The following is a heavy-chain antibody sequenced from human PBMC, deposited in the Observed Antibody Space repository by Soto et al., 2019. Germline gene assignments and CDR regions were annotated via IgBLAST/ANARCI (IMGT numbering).Heavy chain of an antibody. V-gene: IGHV4-34*01. Sequence: SETLSLTCAVYGGSFSGHYWSWIRQSPGKGLEWIGEINHRGRTKYNPSLKSRVTISVDASKNQFSLKVRSVTAADTAVYYCARDRNTMVRGIALRGMDVWGQGTTVTVSS. D-gene: IGHD3-10*01. J-gene: IGHJ6*02. CDR2: INHRGRT. CDR3: ARDRNTMVRGIALRGMDV. CDR1: GGSFSGHY.